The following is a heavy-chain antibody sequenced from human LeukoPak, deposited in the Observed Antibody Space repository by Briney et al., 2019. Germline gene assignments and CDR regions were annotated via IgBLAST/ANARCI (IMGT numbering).Heavy chain of an antibody. CDR1: GYTFTSYG. D-gene: IGHD5-18*01. CDR3: TRDLGVDTTMIFFDY. Sequence: GASVKVSCKASGYTFTSYGISWVRQAPGQGLEWMGWISAYNGNKNYKQKFQGRVTMTTDTSTSTAYMELTSLRSDDTAMYYCTRDLGVDTTMIFFDYWGQGTLVTVSS. CDR2: ISAYNGNK. J-gene: IGHJ4*02. V-gene: IGHV1-18*01.